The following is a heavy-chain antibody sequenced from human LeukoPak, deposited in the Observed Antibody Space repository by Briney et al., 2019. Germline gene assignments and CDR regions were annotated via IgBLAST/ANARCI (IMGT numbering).Heavy chain of an antibody. D-gene: IGHD3-10*02. CDR3: AELGITMIGGV. CDR2: IRYDESNK. CDR1: GFTFSSYG. J-gene: IGHJ6*04. Sequence: GGSLRLSCAASGFTFSSYGMHWVRQAPGKGLEWVSFIRYDESNKYYADSVRGRFTISRDNAKNSLYLQMNSLRAEDTAVYYCAELGITMIGGVWGKGTTVTISS. V-gene: IGHV3-30*02.